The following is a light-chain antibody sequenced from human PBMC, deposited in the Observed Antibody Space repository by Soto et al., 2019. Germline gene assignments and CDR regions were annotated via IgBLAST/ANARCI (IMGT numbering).Light chain of an antibody. CDR3: CSYAGSSFYV. CDR1: SSVVGSYNL. V-gene: IGLV2-23*02. Sequence: QSVLTQPASVSGSPGQSITISCTGTSSVVGSYNLVSWYQQHPGKAPKLMIYEVSKRPSGVSNRFSSSKSGNTASLTISGLQAEDEADYYCCSYAGSSFYVFGTGTKAPS. CDR2: EVS. J-gene: IGLJ1*01.